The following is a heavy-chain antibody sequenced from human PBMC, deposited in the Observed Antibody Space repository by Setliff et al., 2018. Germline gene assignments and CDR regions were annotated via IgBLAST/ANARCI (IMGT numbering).Heavy chain of an antibody. CDR2: INAANGNT. CDR1: GYTFTSYG. CDR3: VREGVDSRSSTDYRYYMDV. D-gene: IGHD3-22*01. Sequence: ASVKVSCKASGYTFTSYGVHWVRQAPGQRLEWMGWINAANGNTKYSQKFQGRVTITRDTSASTLYMELSSLRYEDTAVYYCVREGVDSRSSTDYRYYMDVWGKGTTVTVSS. V-gene: IGHV1-3*01. J-gene: IGHJ6*03.